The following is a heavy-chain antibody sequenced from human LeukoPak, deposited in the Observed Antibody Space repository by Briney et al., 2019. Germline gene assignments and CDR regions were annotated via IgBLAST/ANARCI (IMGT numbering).Heavy chain of an antibody. CDR3: ARGGNSKVFDY. J-gene: IGHJ4*02. CDR2: IIPIFGIA. D-gene: IGHD4-23*01. V-gene: IGHV1-69*04. Sequence: SVKVSCKASGGTFSSYAISWVRQAPGQGLEWMGRIIPIFGIANYAQKFQGRVTITADKSTNTAYMELSSLRSEDTAVYYCARGGNSKVFDYWGQGTMVTVSS. CDR1: GGTFSSYA.